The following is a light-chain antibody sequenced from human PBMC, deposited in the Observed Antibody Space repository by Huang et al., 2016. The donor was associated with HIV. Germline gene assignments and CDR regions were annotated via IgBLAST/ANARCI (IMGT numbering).Light chain of an antibody. CDR1: QNITNNF. Sequence: DIVLTQSPGTLSLSPRERAALSCRASQNITNNFLAWYRQRSGQTPRLLIYGASNRAIGIPDRFSGSGSGTDFTLIISSLEPQDSAVYYCQQYLSSPLTFGGGTNVEIK. V-gene: IGKV3-20*01. CDR2: GAS. CDR3: QQYLSSPLT. J-gene: IGKJ4*01.